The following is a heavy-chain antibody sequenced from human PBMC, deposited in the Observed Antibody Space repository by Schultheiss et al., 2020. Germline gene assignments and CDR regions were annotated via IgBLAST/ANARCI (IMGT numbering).Heavy chain of an antibody. Sequence: ASVKVSCKASGYTFTSYGISWVRQAPGQGPEWMGWISPSNGNTKSTQKFQGRVTMTTDTSASTAYMELSSLRSEDTAVYYCARDQDGDYLRWGQGTLVTVSS. CDR2: ISPSNGNT. CDR1: GYTFTSYG. CDR3: ARDQDGDYLR. J-gene: IGHJ4*02. V-gene: IGHV1-18*01. D-gene: IGHD4-17*01.